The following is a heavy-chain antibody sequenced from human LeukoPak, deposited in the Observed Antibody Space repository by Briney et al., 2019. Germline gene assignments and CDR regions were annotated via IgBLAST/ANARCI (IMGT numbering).Heavy chain of an antibody. V-gene: IGHV4-34*01. CDR3: ARGRIVESGALSY. CDR1: GGSFSGYY. J-gene: IGHJ4*02. CDR2: IYHSGST. D-gene: IGHD2/OR15-2a*01. Sequence: SETLSLTCAVFGGSFSGYYWTWIRQPPGKGLEWIGEIYHSGSTNYNPSLKSRVTISVDTSKNQFSLKLSSVTAADTAVYFCARGRIVESGALSYWGQGTRVTVSS.